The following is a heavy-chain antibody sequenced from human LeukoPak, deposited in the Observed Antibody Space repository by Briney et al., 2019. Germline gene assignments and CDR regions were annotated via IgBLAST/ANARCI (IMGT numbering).Heavy chain of an antibody. CDR3: ASPAIRLGELSLSNDAFDI. V-gene: IGHV1-2*02. D-gene: IGHD3-16*02. CDR2: INPNSGGT. Sequence: ASVKVSCKVSGYSLTELPMHWVRQAPGQGLEWMGWINPNSGGTNYAQKFQGRVTMTRDTSISTAYMELSRLRSDDTAVYYCASPAIRLGELSLSNDAFDIWGQGTMVTVSS. CDR1: GYSLTELP. J-gene: IGHJ3*02.